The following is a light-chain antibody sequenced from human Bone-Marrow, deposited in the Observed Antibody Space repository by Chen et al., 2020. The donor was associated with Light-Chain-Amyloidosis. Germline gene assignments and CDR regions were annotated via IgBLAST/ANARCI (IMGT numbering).Light chain of an antibody. CDR1: SSEVGSYNL. CDR3: CSYAGSSTLV. Sequence: QSALTHPASVSGSPGQSIPIPCPGTSSEVGSYNLVSWYQQHPGKAPKFMIYEVNKRPSGVSNRFSGSKSGNTASLTISGLQAEDEADYYCCSYAGSSTLVFGGGTKVTVL. J-gene: IGLJ3*02. V-gene: IGLV2-23*02. CDR2: EVN.